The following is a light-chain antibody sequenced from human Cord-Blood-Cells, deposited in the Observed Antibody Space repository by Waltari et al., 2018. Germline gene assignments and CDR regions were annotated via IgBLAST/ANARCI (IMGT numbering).Light chain of an antibody. CDR3: MQALQNLLT. CDR2: LGS. CDR1: QSLLHSNGYNY. J-gene: IGKJ4*01. Sequence: DIVMTQSPLSLPVTPGEPASISCRSSQSLLHSNGYNYLDWYLQKPGQSPQLLIHLGSNRASGVPDRFSGSGSGTDFTLKISRVEAEDVGVYYCMQALQNLLTFGGGTKVEIK. V-gene: IGKV2-28*01.